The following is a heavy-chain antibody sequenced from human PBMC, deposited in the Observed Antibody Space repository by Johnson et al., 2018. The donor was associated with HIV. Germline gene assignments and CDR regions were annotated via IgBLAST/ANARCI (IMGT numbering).Heavy chain of an antibody. CDR3: ARSPTDGWVSSAFDI. CDR1: GFTFSSYA. Sequence: QVQLVESGGGVVQPGRSLRLSCAASGFTFSSYAMHWVRQAPGKGLEWVAVISYDGSNKYYADSVKGRFTISRDNSKNTLYLQMNSLRAEDTAVYYCARSPTDGWVSSAFDIWGQGTMVTVSS. CDR2: ISYDGSNK. V-gene: IGHV3-30-3*01. J-gene: IGHJ3*02. D-gene: IGHD3-16*01.